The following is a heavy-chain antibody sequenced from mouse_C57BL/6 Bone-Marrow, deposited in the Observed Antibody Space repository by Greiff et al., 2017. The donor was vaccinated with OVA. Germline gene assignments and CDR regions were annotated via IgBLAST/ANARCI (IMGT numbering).Heavy chain of an antibody. CDR2: ISSGGDYI. J-gene: IGHJ4*01. D-gene: IGHD2-5*01. V-gene: IGHV5S21*01. CDR1: GFTFSSYA. CDR3: TRREGYYSNYVGAMDY. Sequence: EVKLMESGEGLVKPGGSLKLSCAASGFTFSSYAMSWVRQTPEKRLEWVAYISSGGDYIYYADTVKGRFTISRDNARNTLYLQMSSLKSEDTAMYYCTRREGYYSNYVGAMDYWGQGTSVTVSS.